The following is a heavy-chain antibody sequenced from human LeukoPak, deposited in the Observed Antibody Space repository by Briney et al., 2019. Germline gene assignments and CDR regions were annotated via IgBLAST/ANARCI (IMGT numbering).Heavy chain of an antibody. V-gene: IGHV3-23*01. J-gene: IGHJ6*03. D-gene: IGHD3-10*01. CDR2: TSSSDAGV. CDR3: ARCRGSGSYYGYYYYYYMDV. CDR1: GFPLSSYA. Sequence: GGSLRLSCAASGFPLSSYAMSWVRQGPGKGLEWVAATSSSDAGVYHADSVRGRFTISRDNSKNTLYLQMNSLRVEDAAVYYCARCRGSGSYYGYYYYYYMDVWGKGTTVTVSS.